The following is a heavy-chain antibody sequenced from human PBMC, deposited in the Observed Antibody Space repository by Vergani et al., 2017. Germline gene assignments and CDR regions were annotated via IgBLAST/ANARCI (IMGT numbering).Heavy chain of an antibody. CDR3: ARSRPYCTSGSCPAI. J-gene: IGHJ4*02. CDR2: LCPSGST. D-gene: IGHD2-15*01. Sequence: QVQLQESGPGLVKPSQTLSLTCSASGAPISYWCWSWLRQPAGKGLEWIGRLCPSGSTNYKPSLKSRVTMSVDTSKSQFSLKLNSVTVADTAVYYCARSRPYCTSGSCPAIWGQGTLVTVSS. CDR1: GAPISYWC. V-gene: IGHV4-4*07.